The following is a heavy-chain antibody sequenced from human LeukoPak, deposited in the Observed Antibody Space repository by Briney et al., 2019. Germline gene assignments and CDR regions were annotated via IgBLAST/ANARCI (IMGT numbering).Heavy chain of an antibody. CDR2: MNPNSGNT. V-gene: IGHV1-8*03. Sequence: ASVKVSCKASGYTFTSYDINWVRQAPGQGLEWMGWMNPNSGNTGYAQKFQGRVTITADESTSTAYMELSSLRSEDTAVYYCARDQNDSSRSVYWGQGTLVTVSS. J-gene: IGHJ4*02. D-gene: IGHD6-13*01. CDR1: GYTFTSYD. CDR3: ARDQNDSSRSVY.